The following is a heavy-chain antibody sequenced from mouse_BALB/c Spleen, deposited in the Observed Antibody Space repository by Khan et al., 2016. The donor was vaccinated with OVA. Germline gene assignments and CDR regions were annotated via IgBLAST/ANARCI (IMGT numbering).Heavy chain of an antibody. J-gene: IGHJ1*01. CDR3: ARSTCYFDV. CDR1: GYSFTGYN. CDR2: IDPYYGGI. Sequence: VQLQQSGPELEKPGASVKISCKASGYSFTGYNMNWVKQSNGKSLEWIGNIDPYYGGISYNQKFKGKATLTVDKSSSTAYMQLKRLTSEDSAVYYCARSTCYFDVWGAGTTVTVSS. V-gene: IGHV1-39*01.